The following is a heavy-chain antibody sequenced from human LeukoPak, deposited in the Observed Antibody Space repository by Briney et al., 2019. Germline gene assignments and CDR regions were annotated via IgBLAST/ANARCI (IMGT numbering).Heavy chain of an antibody. D-gene: IGHD4-17*01. CDR3: ARDRYGDHTYFDY. V-gene: IGHV4-30-2*01. CDR2: IYHSGST. Sequence: SETLSLTCAVSGGSISSGGYSWSWIRQPPGKGLEWIGYIYHSGSTYYNPSLKSRVTISVVRSKNQFSLKLSSVTAADTAVYYCARDRYGDHTYFDYWGQGTLVTVSS. CDR1: GGSISSGGYS. J-gene: IGHJ4*02.